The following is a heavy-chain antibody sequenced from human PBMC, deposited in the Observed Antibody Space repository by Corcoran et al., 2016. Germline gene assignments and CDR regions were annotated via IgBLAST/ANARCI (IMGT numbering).Heavy chain of an antibody. CDR2: IDWDEDK. CDR3: ARNYIVVVPAAPYYYDYGMDV. V-gene: IGHV2-70*01. D-gene: IGHD2-2*01. J-gene: IGHJ6*02. CDR1: GFSLSTSGMC. Sequence: QVTLRESGPALVKPTQTLTLTCTFSGFSLSTSGMCVSWIRQPPGKALEWLALIDWDEDKYYSTSLKTRLTISKDTSKNQVVLTMTNMDPVDTATYYCARNYIVVVPAAPYYYDYGMDVWGQGTTVTVSS.